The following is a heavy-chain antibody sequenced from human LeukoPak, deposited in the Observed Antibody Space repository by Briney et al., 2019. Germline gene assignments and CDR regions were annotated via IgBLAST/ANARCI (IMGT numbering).Heavy chain of an antibody. V-gene: IGHV1-69*05. CDR3: AVVVATYYYYYYMDV. CDR1: GGTFSSYA. D-gene: IGHD2-15*01. J-gene: IGHJ6*03. Sequence: SVKVSCKASGGTFSSYAISWVRQAPGQGLEWMGGIIPIFGTANYAQKFQGRVTITTDESTSAAYMELSSLRSEDTAVYYCAVVVATYYYYYYMDVWGKGTTVTVSS. CDR2: IIPIFGTA.